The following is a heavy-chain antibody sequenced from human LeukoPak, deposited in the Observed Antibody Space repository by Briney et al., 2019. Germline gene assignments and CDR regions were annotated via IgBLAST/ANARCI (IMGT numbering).Heavy chain of an antibody. CDR2: ISGSGGST. CDR3: AKSSRGYVSSFDY. D-gene: IGHD1-1*01. CDR1: GFTFSSYA. J-gene: IGHJ4*02. V-gene: IGHV3-23*01. Sequence: GGSLRLSCAASGFTFSSYAMSWVRQAPGKGLEWVSAISGSGGSTYYADSVKGRFTISRDNSKNTLDLQMNSLRAEDTAVYYCAKSSRGYVSSFDYWGQGTLVTVSS.